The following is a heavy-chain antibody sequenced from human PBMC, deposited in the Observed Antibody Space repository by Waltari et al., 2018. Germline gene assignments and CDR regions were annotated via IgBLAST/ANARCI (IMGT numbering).Heavy chain of an antibody. V-gene: IGHV1-2*02. CDR1: GYTFTGYH. Sequence: QVQLVQSGAEVKKPGASVKVSCKASGYTFTGYHMHWVRPAPGQGLEWMGWINPNSGGTNYAQKFQGRVTMTRDTSISTAYMELSRLRSDDTAVYYCARVKKRIAAAGTYLLDYWGQGTLVTVSS. D-gene: IGHD6-13*01. CDR2: INPNSGGT. CDR3: ARVKKRIAAAGTYLLDY. J-gene: IGHJ4*02.